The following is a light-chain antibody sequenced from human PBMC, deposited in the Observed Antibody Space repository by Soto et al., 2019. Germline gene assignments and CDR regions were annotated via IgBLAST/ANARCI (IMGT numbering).Light chain of an antibody. CDR3: AAWDDSLRVV. CDR2: SNN. J-gene: IGLJ2*01. Sequence: QSVLTQPPSASGTPGQRVTISCSGSSSNIGSNYVYWYQQLPGTAPKLLIYSNNQRPSGVPDRFSGSKSGTSASLAISGLRSEDEADYHCAAWDDSLRVVFGGGTKLTVL. CDR1: SSNIGSNY. V-gene: IGLV1-47*02.